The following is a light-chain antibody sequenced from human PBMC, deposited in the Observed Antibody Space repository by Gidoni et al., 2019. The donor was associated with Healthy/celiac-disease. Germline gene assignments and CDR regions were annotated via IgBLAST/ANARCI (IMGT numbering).Light chain of an antibody. CDR1: QSISSY. CDR2: AAS. Sequence: DIQMTQSPSSLSASVGDRVTITCRASQSISSYLNWYQQKPGKAPKLLIYAASSLQSGVPSRFSGSGSGTDFTLIISSLQPEDFATYYCQQSYSTLWTFGQGTKVEIK. V-gene: IGKV1-39*01. J-gene: IGKJ1*01. CDR3: QQSYSTLWT.